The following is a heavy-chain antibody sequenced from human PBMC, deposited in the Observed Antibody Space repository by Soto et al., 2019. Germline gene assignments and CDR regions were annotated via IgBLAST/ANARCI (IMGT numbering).Heavy chain of an antibody. CDR2: ITGTSDSI. Sequence: GGSLRLSCVASGFSLSDYYMAWIRQAPGRGLEWLSYITGTSDSIHYADSVRGRFIISRDIAKNSLYLQMNSLRVDDTAVYYCARDFRNKGMDVWGQGTTVTVSS. J-gene: IGHJ6*02. CDR1: GFSLSDYY. CDR3: ARDFRNKGMDV. V-gene: IGHV3-11*01.